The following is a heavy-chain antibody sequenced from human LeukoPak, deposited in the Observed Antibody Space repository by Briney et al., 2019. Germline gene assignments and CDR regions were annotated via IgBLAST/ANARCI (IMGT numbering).Heavy chain of an antibody. D-gene: IGHD6-13*01. J-gene: IGHJ6*03. CDR2: ISSSSGYT. V-gene: IGHV3-21*06. CDR1: GFTFSSFS. Sequence: PGGSLRLSCAASGFTFSSFSMNWVRQAPGTGLEWVSSISSSSGYTYYADSVKGRFTISRDNAQYLAYLQMNSLRAEDTAVYYCARLDRADYSTSPVPYCNYYMNAWDKGTTVIVSS. CDR3: ARLDRADYSTSPVPYCNYYMNA.